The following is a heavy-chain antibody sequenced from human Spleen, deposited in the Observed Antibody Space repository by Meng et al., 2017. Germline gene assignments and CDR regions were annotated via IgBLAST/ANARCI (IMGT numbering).Heavy chain of an antibody. CDR3: VRSSAWVRTGFDP. V-gene: IGHV4-39*01. CDR1: GGSISTSGYY. J-gene: IGHJ5*02. Sequence: QPQLQESGPGLVKPSEALPLTCSVSGGSISTSGYYWGWIRQSLGKGLEWIGSIGHSGFTYYTPSLKSRVAVSLDTSKSQFSLMLTSVTAADTAVYYCVRSSAWVRTGFDPWGQGTLVTVSS. D-gene: IGHD6-19*01. CDR2: IGHSGFT.